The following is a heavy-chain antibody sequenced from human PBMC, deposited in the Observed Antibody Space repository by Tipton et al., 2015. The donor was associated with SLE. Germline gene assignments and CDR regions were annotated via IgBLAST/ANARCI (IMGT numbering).Heavy chain of an antibody. D-gene: IGHD3-10*01. J-gene: IGHJ5*02. CDR2: IYYSGTT. CDR3: ARDSSGMGYYWFDP. Sequence: LRLSCTVSGGSISSYYWSWIRQPPGKGLEWIGYIYYSGTTKYNPSLKSRVTISVDSSNNQFSLRLSSATAADTAIYYCARDSSGMGYYWFDPWGQGTLVTVSS. V-gene: IGHV4-59*01. CDR1: GGSISSYY.